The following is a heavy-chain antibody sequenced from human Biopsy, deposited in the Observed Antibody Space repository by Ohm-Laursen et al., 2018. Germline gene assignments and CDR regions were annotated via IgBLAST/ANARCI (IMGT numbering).Heavy chain of an antibody. CDR3: TRGGYYYDSLAYYYWFDP. CDR2: INAKTGDT. Sequence: ASVKVSCKASAYSFADHRIHWVRQAPGQGLEWMGWINAKTGDTNYAQKFQGRVTMTRDTSISTAYVDLSSLRSDDTAVYYCTRGGYYYDSLAYYYWFDPWGQGTLVTVSS. D-gene: IGHD3-22*01. CDR1: AYSFADHR. V-gene: IGHV1-2*02. J-gene: IGHJ5*02.